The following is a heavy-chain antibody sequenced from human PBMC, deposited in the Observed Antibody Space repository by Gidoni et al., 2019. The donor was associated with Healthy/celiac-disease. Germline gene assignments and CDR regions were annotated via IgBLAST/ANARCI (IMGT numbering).Heavy chain of an antibody. D-gene: IGHD1-26*01. V-gene: IGHV1-69*19. J-gene: IGHJ5*02. CDR3: ARDRGELLRGWFDP. CDR1: GGTFSSYA. Sequence: QVQLVQSGAEVKKPGSSVKVSCTASGGTFSSYAISWVRQAPGQGLEWMGGIIPICGTANYAQKFQGRVTITADESTSTAYMELSSLRSEDTAVYYCARDRGELLRGWFDPWGQGTLVTVSS. CDR2: IIPICGTA.